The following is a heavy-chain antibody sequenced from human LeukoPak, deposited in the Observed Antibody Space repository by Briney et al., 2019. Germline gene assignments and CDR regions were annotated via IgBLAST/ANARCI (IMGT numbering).Heavy chain of an antibody. CDR2: ISYDGSNK. D-gene: IGHD1-26*01. J-gene: IGHJ5*02. CDR3: ARDFRYSGSYHHWFDP. CDR1: GFTFSSYA. Sequence: PGGSLRLSCAASGFTFSSYAMHWVRQAPGKGLEWVAVISYDGSNKYYADSVKGRFTISRDNSKNTLYLQMNSLRAEDTAVYYCARDFRYSGSYHHWFDPWGQGTLVTVSS. V-gene: IGHV3-30-3*01.